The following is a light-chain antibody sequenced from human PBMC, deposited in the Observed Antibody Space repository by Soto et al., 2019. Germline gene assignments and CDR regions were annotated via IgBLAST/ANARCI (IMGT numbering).Light chain of an antibody. J-gene: IGLJ2*01. CDR1: SSNIGAGYD. Sequence: QSVLTQPPSVSGAPGQRVTISCTGSSSNIGAGYDVHWYQQLPGTAPKLLIYVNSNRPSGVPDRFSGSKSGTSASLAITGLQAEXXADYYCQSYDSSLSAVVFGGGTKLTV. CDR3: QSYDSSLSAVV. CDR2: VNS. V-gene: IGLV1-40*01.